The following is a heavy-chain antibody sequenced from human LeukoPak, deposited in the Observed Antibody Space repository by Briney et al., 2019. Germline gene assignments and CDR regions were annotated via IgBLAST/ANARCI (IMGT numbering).Heavy chain of an antibody. CDR2: IYHSGST. D-gene: IGHD1-26*01. CDR1: GGSISSSNW. J-gene: IGHJ3*02. Sequence: PSGTLSLTCAVSGGSISSSNWWSWVRQPPGKGLEWIGEIYHSGSTNYNPSLKSRVTISVDKSKNQFSLKLSSVTAADTAVYYCAREGSGSYGGDAFDIWGQGTMVTVSS. CDR3: AREGSGSYGGDAFDI. V-gene: IGHV4-4*02.